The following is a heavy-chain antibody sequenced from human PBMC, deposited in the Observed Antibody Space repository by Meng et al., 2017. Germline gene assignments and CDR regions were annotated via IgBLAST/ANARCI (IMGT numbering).Heavy chain of an antibody. CDR2: ISSSSSYI. CDR1: GFTFSSYS. V-gene: IGHV3-21*01. Sequence: GESLKISCAASGFTFSSYSMNWVRQAPGKGLEWVSSISSSSSYIYYADSVKGRFTISRDNSKNTLYLQMNSLRAEDTAVYYCAREGLAHYYYYGMDVWGQGTTVTVSS. CDR3: AREGLAHYYYYGMDV. D-gene: IGHD6-19*01. J-gene: IGHJ6*02.